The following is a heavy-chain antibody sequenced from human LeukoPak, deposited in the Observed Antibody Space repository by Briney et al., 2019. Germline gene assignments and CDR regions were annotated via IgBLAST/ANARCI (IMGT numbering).Heavy chain of an antibody. J-gene: IGHJ5*02. CDR1: GFPFSSYA. Sequence: PGGSLSLSCAASGFPFSSYAMSWVRQAPGKGLEWASAISGSGGSTYYAESVKGRFTISRDNSKNTLYLQMNSLRAEDTAVYYCAKLPLQDYRGNWFDPWGQGTLVTVSS. D-gene: IGHD4-11*01. V-gene: IGHV3-23*01. CDR2: ISGSGGST. CDR3: AKLPLQDYRGNWFDP.